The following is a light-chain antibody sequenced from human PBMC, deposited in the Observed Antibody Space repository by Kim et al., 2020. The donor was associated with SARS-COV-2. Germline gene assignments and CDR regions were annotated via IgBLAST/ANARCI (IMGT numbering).Light chain of an antibody. J-gene: IGKJ2*01. CDR2: ATS. CDR3: QQSYSAPYT. Sequence: QRAGRAPKLLIYATSIMQSGVPPRFSGGGSGTDHTLTISGLQLEDFATYFCQQSYSAPYTFGQGTKLEI. V-gene: IGKV1-39*01.